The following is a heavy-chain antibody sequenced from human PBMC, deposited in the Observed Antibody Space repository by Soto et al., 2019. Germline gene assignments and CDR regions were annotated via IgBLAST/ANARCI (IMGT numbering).Heavy chain of an antibody. D-gene: IGHD3-3*01. J-gene: IGHJ4*02. CDR2: IYYSGST. V-gene: IGHV4-31*03. CDR3: ARADFWSGYYADD. CDR1: GGSISSGGYY. Sequence: SETLSLTCTVSGGSISSGGYYWSWIRQHPGKGLEWIGYIYYSGSTYYNPSLKSRVTISVDTSKNQFSLKLSSVTAADTAVYYCARADFWSGYYADDWGQGTLVNVAS.